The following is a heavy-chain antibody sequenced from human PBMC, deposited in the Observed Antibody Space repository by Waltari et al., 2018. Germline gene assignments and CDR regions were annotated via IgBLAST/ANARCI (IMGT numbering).Heavy chain of an antibody. CDR2: INWNSGNI. Sequence: EVQLVESGGGLVQPGRSLRLSCVVSGFSFADRALHWFRQVPWKGMEWVSGINWNSGNIGYADSVKGRFTISRDNAKNSLYLQINSVRHEDTALYYCTSDAFGNSIGGVFDYWGQGTLVNVSS. CDR3: TSDAFGNSIGGVFDY. D-gene: IGHD3-3*01. V-gene: IGHV3-9*01. CDR1: GFSFADRA. J-gene: IGHJ4*02.